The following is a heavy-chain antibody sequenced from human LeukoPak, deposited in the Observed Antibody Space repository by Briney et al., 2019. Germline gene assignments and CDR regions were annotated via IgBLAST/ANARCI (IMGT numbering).Heavy chain of an antibody. J-gene: IGHJ5*02. CDR3: ARGFYDFWSGYYNADNWFDL. V-gene: IGHV4-4*07. CDR1: GGSISSYY. D-gene: IGHD3-3*01. CDR2: IYTSGST. Sequence: SETLSLACTVSGGSISSYYWSWIRQPAGKGLEWVGRIYTSGSTNYNPSLKSRVTMSVDTSKNQFSLKLSSVTAADTAVYYCARGFYDFWSGYYNADNWFDLWGQGTLVTVSS.